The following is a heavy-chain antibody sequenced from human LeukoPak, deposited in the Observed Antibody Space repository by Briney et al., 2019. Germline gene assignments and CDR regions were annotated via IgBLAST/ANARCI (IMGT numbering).Heavy chain of an antibody. D-gene: IGHD5-18*01. Sequence: SETLSLTCAVYGGSFSGYYWSWIRQPPGKGLEWIVEINHSGSTNYNPSLKSRVTISGDTSKNQFSLKLSSVTAADTAVYFCARVGYSYVINDWSRTGLGAYPTKYYYHMDVWGKGTTVTVSS. CDR1: GGSFSGYY. J-gene: IGHJ6*03. CDR3: ARVGYSYVINDWSRTGLGAYPTKYYYHMDV. V-gene: IGHV4-34*01. CDR2: INHSGST.